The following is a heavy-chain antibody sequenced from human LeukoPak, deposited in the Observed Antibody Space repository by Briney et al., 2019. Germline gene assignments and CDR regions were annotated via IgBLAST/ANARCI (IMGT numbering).Heavy chain of an antibody. V-gene: IGHV4-59*01. CDR3: ARGGGYSYGPHDY. J-gene: IGHJ4*02. Sequence: SETLFLTCIVSGGSISTNSWSWIRQPPGKGLEWIGYIYYSGSTNYNPSLKSRVTISVDTSKNQFSLKLNSVTAADTAVYYCARGGGYSYGPHDYWGQGTLVTVSS. D-gene: IGHD5-18*01. CDR2: IYYSGST. CDR1: GGSISTNS.